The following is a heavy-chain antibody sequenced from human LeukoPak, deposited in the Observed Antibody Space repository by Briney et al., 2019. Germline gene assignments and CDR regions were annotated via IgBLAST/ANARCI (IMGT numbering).Heavy chain of an antibody. CDR3: VRQEYSSVTGYSSPHN. Sequence: PGGSLRLSCAASGFTLSGSSIHWIRQASGKGLEWVGRIRSLIDSYPDATAYAASVKGRFTLSRDDSKNTAYLQMNSLKTEDTAVYYCVRQEYSSVTGYSSPHNWGQGTLVTVSS. D-gene: IGHD3-9*01. CDR1: GFTLSGSS. J-gene: IGHJ4*02. V-gene: IGHV3-73*01. CDR2: IRSLIDSYPDAT.